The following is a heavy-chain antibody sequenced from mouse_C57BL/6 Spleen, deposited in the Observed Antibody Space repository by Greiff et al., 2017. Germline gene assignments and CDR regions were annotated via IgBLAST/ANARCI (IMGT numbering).Heavy chain of an antibody. CDR3: TRSGTTVVKFAY. D-gene: IGHD1-1*01. J-gene: IGHJ3*01. CDR2: LDPETGGT. Sequence: QVQLKQSGAELVRPGASVTLSCKASGYTFTDYEMHWVKQTPVHGLEWIGALDPETGGTAYNQKFKGKAILTADKSSSTAYMELRSLTSEDSAVYYCTRSGTTVVKFAYWGQGTLVTVSA. CDR1: GYTFTDYE. V-gene: IGHV1-15*01.